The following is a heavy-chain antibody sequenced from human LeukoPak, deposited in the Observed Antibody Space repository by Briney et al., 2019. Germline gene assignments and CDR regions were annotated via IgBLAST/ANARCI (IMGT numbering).Heavy chain of an antibody. CDR1: GYTFTGYY. CDR2: INPNSGDT. J-gene: IGHJ4*02. CDR3: ARMSGTTVTSAPFDY. Sequence: ASVKVSCKASGYTFTGYYMHWVRQAPGQGLEWMGRINPNSGDTNYAQKFQGRVTMTRDTSISTAYMELSRLRSDDTAVYYCARMSGTTVTSAPFDYWGQGTLVTVSS. D-gene: IGHD4-17*01. V-gene: IGHV1-2*06.